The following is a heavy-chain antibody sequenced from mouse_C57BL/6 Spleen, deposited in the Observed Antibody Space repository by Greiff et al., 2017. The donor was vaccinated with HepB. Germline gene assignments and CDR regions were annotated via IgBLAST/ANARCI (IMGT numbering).Heavy chain of an antibody. CDR1: GYTFTSYW. D-gene: IGHD1-1*01. CDR3: ARLPVVATDYYAMDY. V-gene: IGHV1-52*01. J-gene: IGHJ4*01. Sequence: QVQLKESGAELVRPGSSVKLSCKASGYTFTSYWMHWVKQRPIQGLEWIGNIDPSDSETHYNQKFKDKATLTVDKSSSTAYMQLSSLTSEDSAVYYCARLPVVATDYYAMDYWGQGTSVTVSS. CDR2: IDPSDSET.